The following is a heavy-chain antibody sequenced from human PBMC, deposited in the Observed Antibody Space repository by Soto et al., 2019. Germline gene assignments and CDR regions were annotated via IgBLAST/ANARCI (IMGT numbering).Heavy chain of an antibody. CDR2: IIGSGGTP. J-gene: IGHJ6*02. CDR3: AKHSGYDHYYDMDV. CDR1: GFTFDIYA. Sequence: EVQLLESGGGLVQPGGSLRLSCAASGFTFDIYAMSWVRQAPGKGLEWVSTIIGSGGTPYYADSVKGRFTISRDNSKNPLYVQMKSLRADDTAEYYCAKHSGYDHYYDMDVWGQGTTVTVSS. D-gene: IGHD5-12*01. V-gene: IGHV3-23*01.